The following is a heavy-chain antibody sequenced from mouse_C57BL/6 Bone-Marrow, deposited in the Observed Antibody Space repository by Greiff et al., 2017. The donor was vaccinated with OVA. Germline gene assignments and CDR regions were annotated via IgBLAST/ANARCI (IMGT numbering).Heavy chain of an antibody. CDR1: GFTFSSYG. J-gene: IGHJ3*02. CDR3: ARQDE. V-gene: IGHV5-6*01. CDR2: ISSGGSYT. Sequence: EVKLVDSGGDLVKPGGSLKLSCAASGFTFSSYGMSWVRQTPDKRLEWVATISSGGSYTYYPDSVKGRFTISRDNAKNTLYLQMSSLKSEDTAMYYCARQDEWGQGTLVTVSA.